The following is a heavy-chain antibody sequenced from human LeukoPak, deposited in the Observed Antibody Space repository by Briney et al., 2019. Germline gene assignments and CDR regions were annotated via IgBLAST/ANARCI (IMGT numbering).Heavy chain of an antibody. V-gene: IGHV4-4*07. CDR3: ARVSSSVTHFDY. Sequence: SETLSLTCTVSGGSISNYYWAWIRQSAGRGLEWIGRIYTSGSSSYNPSLKSRVTISVDTCKNQFSLKLISVTAADTAVYYCARVSSSVTHFDYWGQGTLVTVSS. CDR1: GGSISNYY. J-gene: IGHJ4*02. D-gene: IGHD4-17*01. CDR2: IYTSGSS.